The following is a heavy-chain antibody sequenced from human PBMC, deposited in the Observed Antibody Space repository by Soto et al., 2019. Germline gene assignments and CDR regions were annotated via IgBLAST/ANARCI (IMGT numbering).Heavy chain of an antibody. J-gene: IGHJ6*03. CDR1: GFTFSSYW. CDR2: INGGGSRT. V-gene: IGHV3-74*01. Sequence: PGGSLRLSCAASGFTFSSYWMHWVRQAPGKGLVWVSRINGGGSRTCYADSVKGRFTISRDDSKNTLYLQMNSLRDEDTAVYYCSKGRGAAIYYMDVWGKGTTVTVSS. CDR3: SKGRGAAIYYMDV. D-gene: IGHD2-2*02.